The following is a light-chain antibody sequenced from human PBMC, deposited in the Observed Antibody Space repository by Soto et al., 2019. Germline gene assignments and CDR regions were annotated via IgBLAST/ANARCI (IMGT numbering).Light chain of an antibody. CDR2: DVS. V-gene: IGLV2-14*01. CDR3: SSYTSSSTLMV. CDR1: SSDVGGYNY. J-gene: IGLJ1*01. Sequence: QSALTQPASVSGSPGQSITISCTGTSSDVGGYNYVSWYQQHPGKAPKLMIYDVSNRPSGVSKRFSGSKSGNTASLTISGLQAEDEADYYCSSYTSSSTLMVFGTGTKVTVL.